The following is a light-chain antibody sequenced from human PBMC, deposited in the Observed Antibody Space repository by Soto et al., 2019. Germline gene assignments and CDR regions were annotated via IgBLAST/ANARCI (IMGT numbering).Light chain of an antibody. Sequence: DIQMTQSPSTLSASAGDRVTITCRASQSITIWLAWYQQKPGKAPKLLIYDASTLESGVPSRFSGSGSGTEFTLTINSLQPDDFATYYCQQFHSFPITVGQGTRLEIK. CDR2: DAS. J-gene: IGKJ5*01. CDR3: QQFHSFPIT. V-gene: IGKV1-5*01. CDR1: QSITIW.